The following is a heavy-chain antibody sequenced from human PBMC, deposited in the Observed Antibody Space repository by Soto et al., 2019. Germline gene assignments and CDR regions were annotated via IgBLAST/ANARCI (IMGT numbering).Heavy chain of an antibody. J-gene: IGHJ5*02. CDR2: ISASSASI. D-gene: IGHD4-17*01. CDR3: ARDWRDLGDFNWFDP. CDR1: GFTFETYG. V-gene: IGHV3-21*01. Sequence: GSLRLSCKASGFTFETYGMNWVRQAPGKGLEWVASISASSASIYYADSLGGRFTISRDNANNSVSLLMKSLRHEDTAMYYCARDWRDLGDFNWFDPWGQGTLVTVSS.